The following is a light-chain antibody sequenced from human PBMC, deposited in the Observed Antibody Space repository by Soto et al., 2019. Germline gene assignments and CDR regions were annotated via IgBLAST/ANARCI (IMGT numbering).Light chain of an antibody. CDR1: QSLIAN. CDR2: STS. Sequence: EIVLTQSPATLSLSAGGRATLSCRAGQSLIANLAWYHHKPGQAPRLLIYSTSTRPTGVPGRFSGSGSGTEFTLTISSLQSEDFGVYYCQQCDNWPLTFGGGTKVDI. J-gene: IGKJ4*01. CDR3: QQCDNWPLT. V-gene: IGKV3-15*01.